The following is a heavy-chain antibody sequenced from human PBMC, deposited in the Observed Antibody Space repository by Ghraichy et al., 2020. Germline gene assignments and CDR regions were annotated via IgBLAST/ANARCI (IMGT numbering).Heavy chain of an antibody. CDR3: ARPSHLAVAVHFDY. J-gene: IGHJ4*02. V-gene: IGHV3-30*03. CDR1: GFTFSSYG. D-gene: IGHD6-19*01. CDR2: ISYDGSNN. Sequence: GGSLRLSCAASGFTFSSYGMHWVRQAPGTGLEWVAVISYDGSNNYYADSVKGRVTISRDNSKNTLYLQMNSLSAEDTAVYYCARPSHLAVAVHFDYWSQGTLVTVSS.